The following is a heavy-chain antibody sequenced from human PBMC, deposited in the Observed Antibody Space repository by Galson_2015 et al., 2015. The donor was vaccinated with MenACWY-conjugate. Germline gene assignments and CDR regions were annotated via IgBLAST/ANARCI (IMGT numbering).Heavy chain of an antibody. V-gene: IGHV3-21*01. Sequence: LRLSCAASGFTFSSYSMNWVRQAPGKGLEWVSSISSSSSYIYYADSVKGRFTISGDNAKNSLYLQMNSLRAEDTAVYYCATFSYDFWSGPRMTPFDYWGQGTLVTVSS. CDR2: ISSSSSYI. CDR1: GFTFSSYS. D-gene: IGHD3-3*01. CDR3: ATFSYDFWSGPRMTPFDY. J-gene: IGHJ4*02.